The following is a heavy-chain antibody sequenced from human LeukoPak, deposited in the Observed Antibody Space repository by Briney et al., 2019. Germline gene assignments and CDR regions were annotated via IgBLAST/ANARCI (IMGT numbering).Heavy chain of an antibody. V-gene: IGHV1-69-2*01. CDR1: GYTFTDYY. D-gene: IGHD3-10*01. J-gene: IGHJ4*02. Sequence: ASVKVSCKVSGYTFTDYYMHWVQQAPGKGLEWMGLVDPEDGETIYAEKFQGRVTITTDTSTDTAYMELSSLRSEDTAVYYCATWGPRVDYFDYWGQGTLVTVSS. CDR3: ATWGPRVDYFDY. CDR2: VDPEDGET.